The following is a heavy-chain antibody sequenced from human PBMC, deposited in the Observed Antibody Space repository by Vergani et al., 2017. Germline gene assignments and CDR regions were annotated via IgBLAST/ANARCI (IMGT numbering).Heavy chain of an antibody. CDR1: GFTLSNYD. CDR3: AKHFRGWGIDY. Sequence: QVQLGESGGGVVRRGGSLRLSCATSGFTLSNYDMQWIRQGPGKGLEFVAFIQFDGSNQYYADSVKGRFTLSRDFSKNTLYLQMNSLRTDDTATYYCAKHFRGWGIDYWGQGTQVIVSS. CDR2: IQFDGSNQ. D-gene: IGHD3-16*01. J-gene: IGHJ4*02. V-gene: IGHV3-30*02.